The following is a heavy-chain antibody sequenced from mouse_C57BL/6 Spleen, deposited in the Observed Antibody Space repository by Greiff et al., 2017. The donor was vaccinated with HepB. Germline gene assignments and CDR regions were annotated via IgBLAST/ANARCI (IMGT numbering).Heavy chain of an antibody. CDR3: TRRDYDYERYYAMDY. V-gene: IGHV1-15*01. D-gene: IGHD2-4*01. Sequence: VQLQQSGAELVRPGASVTLSCKASGYTFTDYEMHWVKQTPVHGLEWIGAIDPETGGTAYNQKFKGKAILTADKSSSTAYMELRSLTSEDSAVYYCTRRDYDYERYYAMDYWGQGTPVTVSS. CDR2: IDPETGGT. CDR1: GYTFTDYE. J-gene: IGHJ4*01.